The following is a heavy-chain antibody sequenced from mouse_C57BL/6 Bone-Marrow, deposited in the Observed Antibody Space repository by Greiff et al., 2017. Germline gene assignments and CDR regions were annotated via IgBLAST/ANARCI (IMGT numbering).Heavy chain of an antibody. D-gene: IGHD1-2*01. V-gene: IGHV5-16*01. Sequence: EVKVVESEGGLVQPGSSMKLSCTASGFTFSDYYMAWVRQVPEKGLEWVANINYDGSSTYYLDSLKSRFIISRDNAKNILYLQMSSLKSEDTATYYCARESLRRGYYFDYWGQGTTLTVSS. J-gene: IGHJ2*01. CDR2: INYDGSST. CDR3: ARESLRRGYYFDY. CDR1: GFTFSDYY.